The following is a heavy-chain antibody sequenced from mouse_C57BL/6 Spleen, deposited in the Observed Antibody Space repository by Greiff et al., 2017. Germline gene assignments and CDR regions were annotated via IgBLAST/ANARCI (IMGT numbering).Heavy chain of an antibody. CDR2: IYPGSGNT. V-gene: IGHV1-76*01. CDR3: AREGGYRFDY. D-gene: IGHD2-2*01. CDR1: GYTFTDYY. J-gene: IGHJ2*01. Sequence: VQLQQSGAELVRPGASVKLSCKASGYTFTDYYINWVKQRPGQGLEWIARIYPGSGNTYYNEKFKGKATLTAEKSSSTAYMQLSSLTSEDSAVYFCAREGGYRFDYWGQGTTLTVSS.